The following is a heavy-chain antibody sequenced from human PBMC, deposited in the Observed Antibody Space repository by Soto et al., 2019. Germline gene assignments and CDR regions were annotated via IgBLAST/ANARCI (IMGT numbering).Heavy chain of an antibody. D-gene: IGHD3-22*01. CDR1: GGTFSSYA. J-gene: IGHJ4*02. V-gene: IGHV1-69*06. CDR2: IIPIFGTA. CDR3: ARKGGDSSGYFDY. Sequence: SVKVSCKASGGTFSSYAISWVRQAPGQGLEWMGGIIPIFGTANYAQKFQGRVTITADKSTSTAYMELSSLRSEDTAVYYCARKGGDSSGYFDYWGQGXLVTVYS.